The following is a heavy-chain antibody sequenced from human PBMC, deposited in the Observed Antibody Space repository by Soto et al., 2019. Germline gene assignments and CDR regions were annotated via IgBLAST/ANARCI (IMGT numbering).Heavy chain of an antibody. Sequence: SQTLSLTCAISGDSVSSNSAAWNWIRQSPSRGLEWLGRTYYRSKWYNDYAVSVKSRITINPDTSKNQFSLQLNSVTPEDTAVYYCARGGHFWSGSHHSYYYCLGVWRQGTTVTACS. CDR1: GDSVSSNSAA. CDR2: TYYRSKWYN. CDR3: ARGGHFWSGSHHSYYYCLGV. D-gene: IGHD3-3*02. J-gene: IGHJ6*02. V-gene: IGHV6-1*01.